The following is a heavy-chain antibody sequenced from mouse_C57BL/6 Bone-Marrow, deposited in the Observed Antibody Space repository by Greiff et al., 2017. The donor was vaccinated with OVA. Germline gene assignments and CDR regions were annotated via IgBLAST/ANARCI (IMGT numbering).Heavy chain of an antibody. J-gene: IGHJ3*01. Sequence: EVQLQQSGPELVKPGASVKISCKASGYTFTDYYMNWVKQSHGKSLEWIGDINPNNGGTSYNQKFKGKATLTVDKSSSTAYMELRSLTSEDSAVYYCARSRRRAWFAYWGQGTLVTVSA. V-gene: IGHV1-26*01. CDR3: ARSRRRAWFAY. CDR1: GYTFTDYY. CDR2: INPNNGGT.